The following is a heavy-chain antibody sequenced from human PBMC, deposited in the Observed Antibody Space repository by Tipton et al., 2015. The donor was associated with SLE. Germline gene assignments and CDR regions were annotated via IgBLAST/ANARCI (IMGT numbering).Heavy chain of an antibody. V-gene: IGHV4-34*01. CDR1: GGSFSGYY. J-gene: IGHJ2*01. CDR2: INHSGST. D-gene: IGHD2-21*01. Sequence: TLSLTCAVYGGSFSGYYWSWIRQPPGKGLEWIGEINHSGSTNYNPSLKGRVTISVDTSKNQFSLKLSSVTAADTAVYYCARHQRSPHIVVVIDWYFDLWGRGTLVTVSS. CDR3: ARHQRSPHIVVVIDWYFDL.